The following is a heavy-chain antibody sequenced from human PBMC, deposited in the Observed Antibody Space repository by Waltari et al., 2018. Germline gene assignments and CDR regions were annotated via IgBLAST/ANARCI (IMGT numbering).Heavy chain of an antibody. CDR2: INHRVTT. CDR1: GGSFSGYY. V-gene: IGHV4-34*01. D-gene: IGHD5-12*01. CDR3: AREGNTRWLQTEMNDAFDI. J-gene: IGHJ3*02. Sequence: QVQLQQWGAGLLKPSETLSLTCAVYGGSFSGYYWSWIRQPPGKGLEWIGEINHRVTTNYTPSLKSRVTISVDTSKNQFSLKLSSVTAADTAVYYCAREGNTRWLQTEMNDAFDIWGQGTMVTVSS.